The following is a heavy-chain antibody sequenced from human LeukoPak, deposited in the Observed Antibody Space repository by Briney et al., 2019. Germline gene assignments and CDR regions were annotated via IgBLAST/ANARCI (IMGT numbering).Heavy chain of an antibody. CDR2: IYPYDSDT. CDR3: LRHLKGLEDF. Sequence: GESLKISCKGSGYSFTGYWIGWVRQMPGKGLEWMGIIYPYDSDTRYTPSFQGQVTISVDKSINTAYLQWSSLKASDTAMYYRLRHLKGLEDFRGQGTLVTVSS. CDR1: GYSFTGYW. V-gene: IGHV5-51*01. J-gene: IGHJ4*02.